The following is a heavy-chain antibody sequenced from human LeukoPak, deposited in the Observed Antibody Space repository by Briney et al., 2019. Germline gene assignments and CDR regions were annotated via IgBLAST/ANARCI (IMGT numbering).Heavy chain of an antibody. V-gene: IGHV1-46*03. CDR2: INPSGGST. CDR1: GYTFTSYY. J-gene: IGHJ4*02. Sequence: ASVKASCKASGYTFTSYYMHWVRQAPGQGLEWTGIINPSGGSTSYAQKFQGRVTMTRDTSTSTVYMELSSLRSEDTAVYYCAREYSGYGSDYWGQGTLVTVSS. D-gene: IGHD5-12*01. CDR3: AREYSGYGSDY.